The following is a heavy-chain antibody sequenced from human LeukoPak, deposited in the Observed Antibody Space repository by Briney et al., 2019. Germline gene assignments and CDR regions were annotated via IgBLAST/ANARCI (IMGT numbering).Heavy chain of an antibody. CDR3: TTDLLLTTVTTTDY. CDR2: ISSNGGST. J-gene: IGHJ4*02. V-gene: IGHV3-64*01. CDR1: GFTFSSYA. Sequence: PGGSLRLSCAASGFTFSSYAMHWVRQAPGKGLEYVSAISSNGGSTYYANSVKGRFTISRDNSKNTLYLQMNSLKTEDTAVYYCTTDLLLTTVTTTDYWGQGTLVTVSS. D-gene: IGHD4-17*01.